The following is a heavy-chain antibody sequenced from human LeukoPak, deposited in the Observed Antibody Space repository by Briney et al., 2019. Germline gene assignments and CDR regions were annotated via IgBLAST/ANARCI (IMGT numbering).Heavy chain of an antibody. J-gene: IGHJ4*02. CDR2: IYTSGST. CDR3: AREDCSSTSCYNGY. Sequence: SETLSLTCAVYGGSFSGYYWSWIRQPAGKGLEWIGRIYTSGSTNYNPSLKSRVTTSVDTSKNQFSLKLSSVTAADTAVYYCAREDCSSTSCYNGYWGQGTLVTVSS. D-gene: IGHD2-2*02. V-gene: IGHV4-4*07. CDR1: GGSFSGYY.